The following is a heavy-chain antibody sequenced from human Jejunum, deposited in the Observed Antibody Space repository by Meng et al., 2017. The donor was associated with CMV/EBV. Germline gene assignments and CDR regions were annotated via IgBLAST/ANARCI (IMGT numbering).Heavy chain of an antibody. J-gene: IGHJ6*02. CDR1: GFPFQTSG. CDR3: AKEGSVYYSGLDV. CDR2: IWYDGSYK. D-gene: IGHD5/OR15-5a*01. Sequence: SGFPFQTSGMHWIRQAPGKGLGWVALIWYDGSYKYYGDSVTGRFTISRDNSKNTLYLDLDSLRAEDTAVYYCAKEGSVYYSGLDVWGQGTTVTVSS. V-gene: IGHV3-33*06.